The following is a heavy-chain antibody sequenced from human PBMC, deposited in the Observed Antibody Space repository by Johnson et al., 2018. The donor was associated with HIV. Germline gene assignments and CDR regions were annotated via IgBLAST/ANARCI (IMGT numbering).Heavy chain of an antibody. J-gene: IGHJ3*02. CDR2: IDWNGGRQ. D-gene: IGHD3-22*01. Sequence: VQLVESGGGVVQPGRSLRLSCAASGFTVSSNYMTWVRQAPGKGLEWVSGIDWNGGRQGYVDSVKGRFTISRDNAKNSLYMEMNSLRAEDTALYYCARQHNYDSSGQGGGLDIWGQGTMVTVSS. CDR3: ARQHNYDSSGQGGGLDI. V-gene: IGHV3-20*04. CDR1: GFTVSSNY.